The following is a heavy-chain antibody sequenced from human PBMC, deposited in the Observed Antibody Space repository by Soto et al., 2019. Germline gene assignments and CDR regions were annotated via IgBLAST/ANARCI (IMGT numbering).Heavy chain of an antibody. Sequence: ASVKVSCKASGYTFTRYTMNWVRQAPGQRLEWVGWINPDNGNTKSSQKFQDRVIITRDTSASTAYMDLSSLRSEDTAVYYCARGIATGQLDPWGQGTLVTVSS. CDR3: ARGIATGQLDP. V-gene: IGHV1-3*01. CDR2: INPDNGNT. CDR1: GYTFTRYT. D-gene: IGHD2-15*01. J-gene: IGHJ5*02.